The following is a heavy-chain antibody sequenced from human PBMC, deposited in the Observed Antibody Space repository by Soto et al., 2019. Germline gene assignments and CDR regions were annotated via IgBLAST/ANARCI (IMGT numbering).Heavy chain of an antibody. CDR3: AKDLYGDHVNGYFDY. CDR2: ISCSGGST. D-gene: IGHD4-17*01. CDR1: GFTFSSYA. J-gene: IGHJ4*02. Sequence: HPGGSLRLSCAASGFTFSSYAMSWVRQAPGKGLEWVSAISCSGGSTYYADSVKGRFTISRDNSKNTLYLQMNSLRAEDTAVYYCAKDLYGDHVNGYFDYWGQGTLVTVSS. V-gene: IGHV3-23*01.